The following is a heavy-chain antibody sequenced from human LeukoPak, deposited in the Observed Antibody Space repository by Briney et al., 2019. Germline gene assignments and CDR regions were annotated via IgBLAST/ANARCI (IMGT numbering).Heavy chain of an antibody. CDR2: IIPIFGTA. CDR1: GGTFSSYA. Sequence: SVKVSCKASGGTFSSYAISWVRQAPGQGLEWMGGIIPIFGTANYAQKFQGRVTITADKSTSTAYMELSSLRSEDTAVYYCATYSSGWYPFDYWGQGTLVTVSS. D-gene: IGHD6-19*01. CDR3: ATYSSGWYPFDY. V-gene: IGHV1-69*06. J-gene: IGHJ4*02.